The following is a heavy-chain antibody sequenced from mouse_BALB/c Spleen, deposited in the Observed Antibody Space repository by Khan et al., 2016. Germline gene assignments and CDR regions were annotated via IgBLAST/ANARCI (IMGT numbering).Heavy chain of an antibody. CDR1: GFSLTSYG. V-gene: IGHV2-3*01. D-gene: IGHD3-3*01. Sequence: VQLQESGPGLVAPSQSLSITCTVSGFSLTSYGVSWVRQPPGKGLEWLGVIWGDGSTNYHSALISRLSLSKDNSKRQVFLTMNSLQTDDTSTYYCAHGGPDFDVWGAGTTVTVSS. CDR2: IWGDGST. CDR3: AHGGPDFDV. J-gene: IGHJ1*01.